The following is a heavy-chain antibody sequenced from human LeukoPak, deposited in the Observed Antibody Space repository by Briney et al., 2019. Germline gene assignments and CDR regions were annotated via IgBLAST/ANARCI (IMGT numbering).Heavy chain of an antibody. Sequence: PTGGSLRLSCAASGFTFSSYAMSWVRQVPGKGLEWVSAISGSGGSTYYADSVKGRFTISRDNSKNTLYLQMNSLRAEDTAVYYCAKDQDPSSGSYWGQGTLVTVSS. CDR1: GFTFSSYA. D-gene: IGHD6-19*01. V-gene: IGHV3-23*01. CDR2: ISGSGGST. J-gene: IGHJ4*02. CDR3: AKDQDPSSGSY.